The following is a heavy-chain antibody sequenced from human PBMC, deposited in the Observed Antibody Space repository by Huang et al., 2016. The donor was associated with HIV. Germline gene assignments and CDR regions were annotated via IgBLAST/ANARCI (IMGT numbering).Heavy chain of an antibody. CDR2: IKQDETEK. V-gene: IGHV3-7*01. Sequence: VESGGRSVQPGGSLRLSCVGSTFTFGAYWMSGVRQPPGKGLEWVAKIKQDETEKYYVDSVKGRFNISRDNAKKVLFLEMDALRVEDTAIYFCATKTAGMDIWGQGTTVIVSS. CDR3: ATKTAGMDI. CDR1: TFTFGAYW. J-gene: IGHJ6*02.